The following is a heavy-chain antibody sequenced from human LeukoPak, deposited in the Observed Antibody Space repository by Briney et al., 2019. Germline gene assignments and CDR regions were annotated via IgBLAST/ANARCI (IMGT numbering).Heavy chain of an antibody. D-gene: IGHD3-10*01. CDR2: ISSGSNYI. V-gene: IGHV3-21*01. CDR3: AKDLHYYGSGSYVGY. CDR1: GFTFSSYT. J-gene: IGHJ4*02. Sequence: GGSLRLSCAASGFTFSSYTMNWVRQAPGRGLEWVSSISSGSNYIYYADSVKGRFTISRDNAKNSLYLQMNSLRAEDTAVYYCAKDLHYYGSGSYVGYWGQGTLVTVSS.